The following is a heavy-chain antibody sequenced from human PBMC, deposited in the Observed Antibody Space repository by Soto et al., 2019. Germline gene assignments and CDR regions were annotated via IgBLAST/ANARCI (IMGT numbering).Heavy chain of an antibody. V-gene: IGHV3-64*01. J-gene: IGHJ4*02. CDR2: ISSNGGST. CDR1: GFTFSSYA. Sequence: EVQLVESGGGLVQPGGSLRLSCAASGFTFSSYAMHWVRQAPGNGLEYVSAISSNGGSTYYANSVKGRFTISRDNSKNTLYLQMGSLRAEDMAVYYCARGPGYYFDYWGQGTLVTVSS. CDR3: ARGPGYYFDY.